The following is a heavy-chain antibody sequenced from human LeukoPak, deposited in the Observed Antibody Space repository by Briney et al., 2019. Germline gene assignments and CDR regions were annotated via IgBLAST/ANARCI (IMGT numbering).Heavy chain of an antibody. CDR1: GLTFSNYA. V-gene: IGHV3-23*01. Sequence: PGGSLRLSCAVPGLTFSNYAMMWLRQAPGQGLEWVSAINSGDWALYADSVKGRFTISRDDSKNTLYLQMSSLRAEDTAVYYCAKDPNGDYIGAFDFLGRGTMVTVSS. J-gene: IGHJ3*01. CDR2: INSGDWA. CDR3: AKDPNGDYIGAFDF. D-gene: IGHD4-17*01.